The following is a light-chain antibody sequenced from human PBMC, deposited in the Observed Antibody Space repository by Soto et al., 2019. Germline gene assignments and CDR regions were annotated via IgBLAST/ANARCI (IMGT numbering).Light chain of an antibody. V-gene: IGLV2-14*01. CDR1: SSDVGAYNY. J-gene: IGLJ2*01. CDR2: EVS. Sequence: QSALTQPASVSGSPGQSITISCTGTSSDVGAYNYVSWYQQHPSKAPKLMIFEVSDRPSGVSNRISGSKSGNTASLTISGLQAEDEADYYCSSYTSSNTLVFGGGTKLTVL. CDR3: SSYTSSNTLV.